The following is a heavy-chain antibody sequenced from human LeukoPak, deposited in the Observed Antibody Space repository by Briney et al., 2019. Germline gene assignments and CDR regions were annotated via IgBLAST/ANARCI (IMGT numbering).Heavy chain of an antibody. Sequence: GSLRLSCAVSGFTFDDYGMSWVRQAPGKGLEWASGINWNGGSTGYADSVKGRFTISRDNAKNSLYLQMNSLRAEDTAVYYCATDYGGNSGDYWGQGTLVTVSS. CDR3: ATDYGGNSGDY. CDR1: GFTFDDYG. V-gene: IGHV3-20*04. CDR2: INWNGGST. D-gene: IGHD4-23*01. J-gene: IGHJ4*02.